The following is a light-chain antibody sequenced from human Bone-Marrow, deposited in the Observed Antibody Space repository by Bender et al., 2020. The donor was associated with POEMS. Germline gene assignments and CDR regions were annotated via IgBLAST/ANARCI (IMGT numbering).Light chain of an antibody. CDR2: DVS. CDR1: SGDVGGYNF. CDR3: ASYTSSNTAV. J-gene: IGLJ1*01. V-gene: IGLV2-14*03. Sequence: QSALTQPASVSGSPGQSITISCTGSSGDVGGYNFVSWYQQHPGKAPKLMIVDVSNRPSGVSDRFSGSKSGNTASLTISRLQAEDEADYYCASYTSSNTAVFGTGTKVTVL.